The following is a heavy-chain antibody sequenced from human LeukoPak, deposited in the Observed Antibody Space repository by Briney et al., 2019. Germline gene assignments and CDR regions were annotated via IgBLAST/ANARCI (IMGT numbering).Heavy chain of an antibody. J-gene: IGHJ4*02. D-gene: IGHD1-26*01. CDR2: INHSGST. V-gene: IGHV4-34*01. Sequence: SKTLSLTCAVYGGSFSGYYWSWIRQPPGKGLEWIGEINHSGSTNYNPSLKSRVTISVDTSKNQFSLKLSSVTAADTAVYYCARHYLGGNYPDYFNHWGQGTLVTVSS. CDR1: GGSFSGYY. CDR3: ARHYLGGNYPDYFNH.